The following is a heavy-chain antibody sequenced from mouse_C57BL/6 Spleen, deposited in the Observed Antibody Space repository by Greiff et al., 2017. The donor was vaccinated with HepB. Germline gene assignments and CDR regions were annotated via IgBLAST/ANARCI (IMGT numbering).Heavy chain of an antibody. CDR2: ISGGGGNT. J-gene: IGHJ2*01. CDR3: ARHEGLTPLFDY. CDR1: GFTFSSYS. Sequence: EVKLVESGGGLVKPGGSLKLSCAASGFTFSSYSMSWVRQTPEKRLEWVATISGGGGNTYYPDSVKGRFTISRDNAKNTLYLQMSSLRSEDTALYCCARHEGLTPLFDYWGQGTTLTVSS. V-gene: IGHV5-9*01. D-gene: IGHD3-3*01.